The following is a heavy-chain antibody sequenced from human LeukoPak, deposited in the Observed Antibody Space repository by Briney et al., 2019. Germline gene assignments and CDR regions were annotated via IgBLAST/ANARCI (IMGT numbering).Heavy chain of an antibody. CDR3: ARGGLKWELLPARARKSFYFDY. V-gene: IGHV4-34*01. CDR1: GGSFSGYY. J-gene: IGHJ4*02. CDR2: INHSRST. D-gene: IGHD1-26*01. Sequence: ETLSLTCAVYGGSFSGYYWSWIRQPPGKGLEWIGEINHSRSTNYNPSLKSRVTISIDTSKNQFSLKLSSVTAADTAVYYCARGGLKWELLPARARKSFYFDYWGQGTLVTVSS.